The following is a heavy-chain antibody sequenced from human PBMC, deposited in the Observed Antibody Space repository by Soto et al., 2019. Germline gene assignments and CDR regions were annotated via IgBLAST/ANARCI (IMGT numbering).Heavy chain of an antibody. D-gene: IGHD1-26*01. Sequence: EVQLLESGGGLVQPGGSLRLSCAASGFTFSNYAMGWVRQAPGQGLEWVSTISSTADGTDYADSVKGRFTISRDNSKNTLYLQMNSLRAEDTAVYYCAQAISRERQSDYWGQGTLVTVSS. CDR1: GFTFSNYA. J-gene: IGHJ4*02. CDR3: AQAISRERQSDY. CDR2: ISSTADGT. V-gene: IGHV3-23*01.